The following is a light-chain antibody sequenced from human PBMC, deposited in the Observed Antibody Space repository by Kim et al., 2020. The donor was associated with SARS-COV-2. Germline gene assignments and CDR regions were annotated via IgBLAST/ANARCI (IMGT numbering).Light chain of an antibody. Sequence: DIVMTQSPDSLAVSLGERATINCKSSQSALYSSNNKSYLAWYQQKPGQPPKLLIYWASTRESGVPDRFSGSGSGTDFTLTISSLQAEDVAVYYCQQYYSRPPWTFGQGTKVDIK. V-gene: IGKV4-1*01. CDR3: QQYYSRPPWT. CDR2: WAS. CDR1: QSALYSSNNKSY. J-gene: IGKJ1*01.